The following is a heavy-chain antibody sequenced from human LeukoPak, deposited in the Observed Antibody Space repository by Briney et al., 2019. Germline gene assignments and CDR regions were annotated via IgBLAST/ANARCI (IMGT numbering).Heavy chain of an antibody. CDR2: VNPNSGGT. J-gene: IGHJ4*02. CDR1: GYTFTGYY. V-gene: IGHV1-2*02. CDR3: ARGEMATIAPFDY. D-gene: IGHD5-24*01. Sequence: GASVKVSCKASGYTFTGYYMHWVRQAPGQGLEWMGWVNPNSGGTNYAQRFQGRVTMTRDTSTSTAYMELSRLRSDDTAVYYCARGEMATIAPFDYWGQGTLVTVSS.